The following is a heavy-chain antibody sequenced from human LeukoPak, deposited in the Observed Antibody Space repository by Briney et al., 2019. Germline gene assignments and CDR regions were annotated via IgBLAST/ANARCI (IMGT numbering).Heavy chain of an antibody. J-gene: IGHJ4*02. CDR1: RPASRFTFSSYA. V-gene: IGHV3-23*01. CDR2: ISGSGGTT. CDR3: TGEYED. D-gene: IGHD2/OR15-2a*01. Sequence: GGSLRLSSAASRPASRFTFSSYAMSWVRQAPGKGLEWVSAISGSGGTTYYADSVKGRFTISRDNSKNTLYLQMNSLRAEDTAVYYCTGEYEDWGQGTLVTVSS.